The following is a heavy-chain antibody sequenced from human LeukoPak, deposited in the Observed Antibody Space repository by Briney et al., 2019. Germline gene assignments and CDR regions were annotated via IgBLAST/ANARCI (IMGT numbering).Heavy chain of an antibody. Sequence: SETLSLTCAVSGYYISSGYYWGWIRQPPGKGLEWIGSIYHSGSTYYNPSLKSRVTISVDTSKNQFSLKLSSVTAADTAVYYCARRILYCSSTSCYLWDYWGQGTLVTVSS. CDR2: IYHSGST. V-gene: IGHV4-38-2*01. CDR1: GYYISSGYY. J-gene: IGHJ4*02. CDR3: ARRILYCSSTSCYLWDY. D-gene: IGHD2-2*01.